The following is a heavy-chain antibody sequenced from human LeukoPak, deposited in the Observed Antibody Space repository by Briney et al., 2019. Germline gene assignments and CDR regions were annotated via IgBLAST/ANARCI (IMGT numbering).Heavy chain of an antibody. J-gene: IGHJ3*01. CDR3: ARNRTSYYGEIPFDV. CDR2: IYGSGGT. D-gene: IGHD3/OR15-3a*01. V-gene: IGHV4-4*07. CDR1: GGAISNFY. Sequence: SETLSLTCTVSGGAISNFYWSWIRQSAGKGLEWIGQIYGSGGTNYNPSLKSRVTMSADKSKNQFSLRLTSVTAADTAVYYCARNRTSYYGEIPFDVWGQGTMVTVSS.